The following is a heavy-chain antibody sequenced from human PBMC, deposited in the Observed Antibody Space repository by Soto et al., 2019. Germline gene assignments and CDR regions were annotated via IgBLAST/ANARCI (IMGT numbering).Heavy chain of an antibody. CDR3: ARAPTYTFGGVIVHPFDY. CDR2: IWYDGSNK. D-gene: IGHD3-16*02. V-gene: IGHV3-33*01. CDR1: GFTFSSYG. Sequence: GGSLRLSCAASGFTFSSYGMHWVRQAPGKGLEWVAVIWYDGSNKYYADSVKDRFTISRDNSKNTLYLQMNSLRAEDTAVYYCARAPTYTFGGVIVHPFDYWGQGTLVTVSS. J-gene: IGHJ4*02.